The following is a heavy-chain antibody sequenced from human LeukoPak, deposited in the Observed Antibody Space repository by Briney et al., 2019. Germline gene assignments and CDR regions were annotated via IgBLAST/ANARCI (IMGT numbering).Heavy chain of an antibody. V-gene: IGHV4-39*01. Sequence: PSETLSLTCTASGGSISSSSYDWGWIRQPPGKGLEWIGSIYYSGSTYYNPSLNSRVTMSVATSKNQLSLTLSSVTAADTAVYYCASRRAVAAYYYYYMDVWGKETTVTVSS. CDR3: ASRRAVAAYYYYYMDV. D-gene: IGHD6-19*01. CDR2: IYYSGST. CDR1: GGSISSSSYD. J-gene: IGHJ6*03.